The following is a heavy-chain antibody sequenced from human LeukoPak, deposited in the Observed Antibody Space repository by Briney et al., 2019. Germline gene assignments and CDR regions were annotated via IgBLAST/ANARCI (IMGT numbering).Heavy chain of an antibody. V-gene: IGHV3-23*01. D-gene: IGHD5-18*01. Sequence: RPGGSLRLSCATSGFPFETNAMSWVRQAPGKGLEWVATIGNTETFYADSVTGRFTISRDNSKNTVNLQMNRLRVEDTAIYYYAKDWIQFNRVFDCFDSWGQGTLVTVSS. J-gene: IGHJ4*02. CDR3: AKDWIQFNRVFDCFDS. CDR1: GFPFETNA. CDR2: IGNTET.